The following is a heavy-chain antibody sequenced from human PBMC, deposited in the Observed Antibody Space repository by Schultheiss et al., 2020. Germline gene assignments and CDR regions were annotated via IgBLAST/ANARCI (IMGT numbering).Heavy chain of an antibody. CDR3: ARLVLDGDSSGSGY. V-gene: IGHV4-59*12. CDR1: GGSISSYY. D-gene: IGHD3-22*01. Sequence: SQTLSLTCTVSGGSISSYYWSWIRQPPGKGLEWIGSIYYSGSTYYNPSLKSRVTISVDTSKNQFSLKLSSVTAADTAVYYCARLVLDGDSSGSGYWGQGTLVTVSS. CDR2: IYYSGST. J-gene: IGHJ4*02.